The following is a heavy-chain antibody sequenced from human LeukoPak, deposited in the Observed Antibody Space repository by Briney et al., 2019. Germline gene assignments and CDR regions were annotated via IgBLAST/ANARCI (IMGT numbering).Heavy chain of an antibody. D-gene: IGHD3-16*02. V-gene: IGHV3-20*04. CDR1: GFNFDDYG. J-gene: IGHJ3*02. CDR3: AREEGRIMITFGGVIVSRPQDAFDI. CDR2: INWNGGGT. Sequence: GGSLRLSCAASGFNFDDYGMSWVRQAPGKGLEWVSGINWNGGGTGYAASLKGRFTISRDNAKKSLYLQMNSLRAEDTAVYYCAREEGRIMITFGGVIVSRPQDAFDIWGQGTMVTVSS.